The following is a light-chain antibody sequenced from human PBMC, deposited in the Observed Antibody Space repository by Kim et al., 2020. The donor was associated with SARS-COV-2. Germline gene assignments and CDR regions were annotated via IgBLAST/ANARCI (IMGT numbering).Light chain of an antibody. CDR2: DVS. CDR1: SSDVGGYNY. J-gene: IGLJ2*01. Sequence: QSITISCTGTSSDVGGYNYVSWYQQHPGKAPKLMIYDVSNRPSGVSNRFSGSKSGNTASLTISGLQAEDEAEYYCSSYTSSSTLGVFGGGTKLTVL. CDR3: SSYTSSSTLGV. V-gene: IGLV2-14*03.